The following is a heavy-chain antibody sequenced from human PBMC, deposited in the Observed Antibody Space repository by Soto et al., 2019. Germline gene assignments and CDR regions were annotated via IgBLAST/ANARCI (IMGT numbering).Heavy chain of an antibody. CDR1: GFTFSDYY. CDR2: ITRSSTYT. J-gene: IGHJ4*02. D-gene: IGHD5-12*01. CDR3: ARPQGGGYDLNY. Sequence: QVQLVESGGGLVKPGGSLRLSCAASGFTFSDYYMSWIRQAPGKGVEWVSYITRSSTYTNYADSVKGRFTISRDNAKNSLYLQMNSLRAEYTAVYYCARPQGGGYDLNYWGQGTLVTVSS. V-gene: IGHV3-11*05.